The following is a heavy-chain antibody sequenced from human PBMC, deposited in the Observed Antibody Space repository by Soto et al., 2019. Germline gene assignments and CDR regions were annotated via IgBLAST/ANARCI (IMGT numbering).Heavy chain of an antibody. CDR1: GGSISSYY. CDR3: ATAGKPTLPDATYGLDV. CDR2: IYYSGST. D-gene: IGHD2-15*01. J-gene: IGHJ6*02. V-gene: IGHV4-59*01. Sequence: PSETLSLTCTVSGGSISSYYWSWIRQPPGKGLEWIGYIYYSGSTNYNPSLKSRVTISVDTSKNQFSLNLSSVTAADTAVYYCATAGKPTLPDATYGLDVWGQGTTVTVSS.